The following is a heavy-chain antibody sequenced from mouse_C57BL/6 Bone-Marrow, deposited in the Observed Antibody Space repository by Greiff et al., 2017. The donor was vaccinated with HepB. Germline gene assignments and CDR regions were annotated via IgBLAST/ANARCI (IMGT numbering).Heavy chain of an antibody. D-gene: IGHD2-5*01. CDR3: ATYYSNYEDYAMDY. V-gene: IGHV2-9-1*01. CDR2: IWTGGGT. CDR1: GFSLTSYA. Sequence: VQLQQSGPGLVAPSQSLSITCTVSGFSLTSYAISWVRQPPGKGLEWLGVIWTGGGTNYNSALKSRLSISKDNSKSQVFLKMNSLQTDDTARYYCATYYSNYEDYAMDYWGQGTSVTVSS. J-gene: IGHJ4*01.